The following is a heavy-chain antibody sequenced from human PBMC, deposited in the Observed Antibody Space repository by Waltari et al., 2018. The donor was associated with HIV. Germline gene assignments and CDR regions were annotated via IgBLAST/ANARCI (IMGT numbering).Heavy chain of an antibody. CDR3: ARALDYYESGSFPWWFFDL. V-gene: IGHV4-61*02. D-gene: IGHD3-10*01. Sequence: QVQLRESGPGLVKPSQTLYLTCTVSGGSISNGSFYWRWIRQPAGKGLEWIGRVYTSGSTNYNPSLKSRVTISVDTSNNQFSLKLSSVTAADTAVYYCARALDYYESGSFPWWFFDLWGRGTLVTVTS. CDR2: VYTSGST. CDR1: GGSISNGSFY. J-gene: IGHJ2*01.